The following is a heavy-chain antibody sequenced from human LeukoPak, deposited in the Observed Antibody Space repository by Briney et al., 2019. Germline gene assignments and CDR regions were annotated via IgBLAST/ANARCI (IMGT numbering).Heavy chain of an antibody. CDR3: ARGPPLRSGSRWFDP. J-gene: IGHJ5*02. D-gene: IGHD3-3*01. V-gene: IGHV1-2*02. Sequence: ASVKVSCKASGYTFTGYYMHWVRQAPGQGLEWMGWINPNSGGTNYAQKFQGRVTMTRDTSISTAYMELSRLRSDDTAVYYCARGPPLRSGSRWFDPWGQGTLVTVSS. CDR1: GYTFTGYY. CDR2: INPNSGGT.